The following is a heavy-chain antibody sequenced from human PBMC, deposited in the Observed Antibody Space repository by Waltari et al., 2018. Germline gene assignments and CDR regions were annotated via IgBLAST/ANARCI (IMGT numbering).Heavy chain of an antibody. V-gene: IGHV3-21*01. CDR1: GFTFSSYS. J-gene: IGHJ5*02. D-gene: IGHD6-13*01. CDR3: ARGVAAAGKPFDP. CDR2: ISSSSSYI. Sequence: EVQLVESGGGLVKPGGSLRLSCAASGFTFSSYSMNWVRQAPGKGLEWVSSISSSSSYIYYADSVKGRFTISRDNAKNSLYLQMNSLRAEDTAVYYCARGVAAAGKPFDPWGQGTLVTVSS.